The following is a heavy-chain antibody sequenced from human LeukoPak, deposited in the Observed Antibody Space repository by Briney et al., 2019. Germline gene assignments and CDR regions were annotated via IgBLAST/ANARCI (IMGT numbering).Heavy chain of an antibody. CDR1: GFTFSSYA. Sequence: GGSLRLSCAASGFTFSSYAMHWVRQAPGKGLEWVAVISYDGSNKYYADSVKGRFTISRDNSKNTLYLQMNSLRAEDTAVYYCARGLAAAGTSLIDYWGQGTLVTVSS. D-gene: IGHD6-13*01. V-gene: IGHV3-30-3*01. J-gene: IGHJ4*02. CDR3: ARGLAAAGTSLIDY. CDR2: ISYDGSNK.